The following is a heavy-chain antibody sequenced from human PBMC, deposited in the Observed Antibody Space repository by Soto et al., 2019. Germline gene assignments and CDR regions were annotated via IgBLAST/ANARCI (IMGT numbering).Heavy chain of an antibody. V-gene: IGHV1-2*04. J-gene: IGHJ4*02. CDR1: GYTFTGYY. D-gene: IGHD6-13*01. CDR3: ARGGYSSSWTEVHAAFIDY. Sequence: ASVKVSCKASGYTFTGYYMHWVRQAPGQGLEWMGWINPNSGGTNYAQKFQGWVTMTRDTSISTAYMELSRLRSDDTAVYYCARGGYSSSWTEVHAAFIDYWGQGTLLTVSS. CDR2: INPNSGGT.